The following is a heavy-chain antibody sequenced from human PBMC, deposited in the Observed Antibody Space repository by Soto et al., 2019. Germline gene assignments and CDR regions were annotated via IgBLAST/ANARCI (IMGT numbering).Heavy chain of an antibody. CDR3: ARETYYDFWSGPYYGMDV. J-gene: IGHJ6*02. CDR1: GFTFSSYA. CDR2: ISYDGSNK. D-gene: IGHD3-3*01. Sequence: GGSLRLSCAASGFTFSSYAMHWVRQAPGKGLEWVAVISYDGSNKYYADSVKGRFTISRDNSKNTLYLQMNSLRAGDTAVYYYARETYYDFWSGPYYGMDVWGQGTTVTVSS. V-gene: IGHV3-30-3*01.